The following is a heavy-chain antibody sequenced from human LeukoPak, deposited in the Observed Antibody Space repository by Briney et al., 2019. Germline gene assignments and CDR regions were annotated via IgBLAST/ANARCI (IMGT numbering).Heavy chain of an antibody. CDR2: IRYDGSNK. D-gene: IGHD3-10*01. CDR1: GFTFSSYG. V-gene: IGHV3-30*02. CDR3: AKDMMVRGVVPFDY. Sequence: GGSLRLSCAASGFTFSSYGMHWVRQAPGKGLEWVAFIRYDGSNKYYADSVKGRFTISRDNSKNTLYLQMNSLRAEDTAVYYCAKDMMVRGVVPFDYWGQGTLATVSS. J-gene: IGHJ4*02.